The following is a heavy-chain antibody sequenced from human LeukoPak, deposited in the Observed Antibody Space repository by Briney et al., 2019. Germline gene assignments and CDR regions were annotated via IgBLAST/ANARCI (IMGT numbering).Heavy chain of an antibody. Sequence: ASVKVPCKASGHTFTSYGISWVRQAPGQGLEWMGWISAYNGNTNYAQKLQGRVTMTTDTSTSTAYTELRSLRSDDTAVYYCARDSYYYDSSTFDYWGQGTLVTVSS. V-gene: IGHV1-18*01. CDR1: GHTFTSYG. J-gene: IGHJ4*02. CDR2: ISAYNGNT. D-gene: IGHD3-22*01. CDR3: ARDSYYYDSSTFDY.